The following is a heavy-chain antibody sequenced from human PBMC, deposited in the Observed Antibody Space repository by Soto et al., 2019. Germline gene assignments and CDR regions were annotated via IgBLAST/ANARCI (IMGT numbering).Heavy chain of an antibody. CDR3: GRAHLGTDRYVLEPYDP. Sequence: SQTLSLTCAISGDSVSSNSATWNWIRQSPSRGLEWLGRTYYRSKWYSDYAPAVKSRIAINPDTSKNQFSLHLNSVVPEDTAVYYCGRAHLGTDRYVLEPYDPLGQGTPVTVSS. CDR1: GDSVSSNSAT. D-gene: IGHD1-1*01. V-gene: IGHV6-1*01. CDR2: TYYRSKWYS. J-gene: IGHJ5*02.